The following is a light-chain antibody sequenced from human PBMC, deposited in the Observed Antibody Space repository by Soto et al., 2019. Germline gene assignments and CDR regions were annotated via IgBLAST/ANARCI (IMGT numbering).Light chain of an antibody. J-gene: IGLJ2*01. CDR1: SSDVGAYNY. V-gene: IGLV2-14*01. CDR3: SSYTLISTFV. Sequence: SALTQPASVSGSPGQSITISCTGTSSDVGAYNYVSWYQQHPGTAPKLMISEVSNRPSGVSNRFSGSKSGNTASLTISWLQAEDEADYYCSSYTLISTFVFGGGTKLTVL. CDR2: EVS.